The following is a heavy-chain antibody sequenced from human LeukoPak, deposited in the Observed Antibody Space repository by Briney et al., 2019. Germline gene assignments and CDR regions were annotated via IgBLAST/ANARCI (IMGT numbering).Heavy chain of an antibody. Sequence: PGGSLRLSCAASGFTFSSYWMHWVRRAPGKGLVWVSRINIDGSSTSYADSVKGRFTISRDNAKNTLYLQMNSLRVEDMAVYYCARDPYNWNPNWLDPWGQGTLVTVSS. D-gene: IGHD1-20*01. J-gene: IGHJ5*02. CDR1: GFTFSSYW. CDR3: ARDPYNWNPNWLDP. CDR2: INIDGSST. V-gene: IGHV3-74*01.